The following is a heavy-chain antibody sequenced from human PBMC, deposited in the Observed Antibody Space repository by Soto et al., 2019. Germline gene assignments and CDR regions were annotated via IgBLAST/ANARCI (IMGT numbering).Heavy chain of an antibody. D-gene: IGHD3-3*01. J-gene: IGHJ6*02. CDR3: ARALNYDFWSGYPQRYYYHCMDV. Sequence: SETLSLTCAVYGGSFSGYYWSWIRQPPGKGLEWIGEINHSGSTNYNPSLKSRVTISVDTSKNQFSLKLSSVTAADTAVYYCARALNYDFWSGYPQRYYYHCMDVWGQGTTVTVSS. CDR2: INHSGST. V-gene: IGHV4-34*01. CDR1: GGSFSGYY.